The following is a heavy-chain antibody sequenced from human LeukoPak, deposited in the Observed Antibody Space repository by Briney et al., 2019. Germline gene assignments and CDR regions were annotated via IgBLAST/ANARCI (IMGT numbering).Heavy chain of an antibody. V-gene: IGHV1-2*02. D-gene: IGHD5-12*01. CDR1: GYTFTGYY. CDR3: ARLYSGYETDFDY. Sequence: ASVEVSCKASGYTFTGYYMHWVRQAPGQGLEWMGWINPNSGGANYAQKFQGRVTMTRDTSISTAYMELSRLRSDDTAVYYCARLYSGYETDFDYWGQGTLVTVSS. CDR2: INPNSGGA. J-gene: IGHJ4*02.